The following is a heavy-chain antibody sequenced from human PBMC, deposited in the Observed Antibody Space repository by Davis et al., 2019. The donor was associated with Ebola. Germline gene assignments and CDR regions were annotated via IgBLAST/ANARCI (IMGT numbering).Heavy chain of an antibody. V-gene: IGHV3-48*04. CDR2: ISSSSTTK. D-gene: IGHD1-26*01. Sequence: GGSLRLSCAASGFTFSSYSMNWVRQAPGRGLEWVSYISSSSTTKYYADSVKGRFTISRDNAKNTLYLQMDSLRAEDTAVYYCARDGEHYSDLDYWGQGTLVTVSS. CDR3: ARDGEHYSDLDY. CDR1: GFTFSSYS. J-gene: IGHJ4*02.